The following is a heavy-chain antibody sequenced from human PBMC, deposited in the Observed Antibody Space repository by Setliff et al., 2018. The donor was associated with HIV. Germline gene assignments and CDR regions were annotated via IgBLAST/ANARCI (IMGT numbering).Heavy chain of an antibody. J-gene: IGHJ4*02. V-gene: IGHV3-23*01. D-gene: IGHD3-22*01. CDR3: AKDTEGYYDSSGYINPYFDY. Sequence: GGSLRLSCAASGFTFSYYAMNWFRQAPGKGLEWVSSITSNGGTKYYADSVRGRFILSRDNSKNMLYLQMNSLRAADTAVYYCAKDTEGYYDSSGYINPYFDYWGQGTVVTVSS. CDR1: GFTFSYYA. CDR2: ITSNGGTK.